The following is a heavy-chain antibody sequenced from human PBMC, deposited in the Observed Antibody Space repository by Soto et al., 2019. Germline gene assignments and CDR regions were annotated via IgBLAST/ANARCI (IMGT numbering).Heavy chain of an antibody. CDR3: ARVTTLHPYDFWSGYFDY. D-gene: IGHD3-3*01. V-gene: IGHV3-30-3*01. Sequence: GGSLRLSCAASGFTFSSYAMHWVRQAPGKGLEWVAVISYDGSNKYYADSVKGRFTISRDNSKNTLYLQMNSLRAEDTAVYYCARVTTLHPYDFWSGYFDYWGQGTLVTVSS. CDR1: GFTFSSYA. CDR2: ISYDGSNK. J-gene: IGHJ4*02.